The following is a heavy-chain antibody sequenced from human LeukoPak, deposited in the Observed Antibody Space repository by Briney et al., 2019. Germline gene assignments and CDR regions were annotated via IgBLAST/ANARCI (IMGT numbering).Heavy chain of an antibody. V-gene: IGHV3-7*01. Sequence: GGSLRLSCAASVFTFSSYWMSWVRQAPGKGLEWVANIKQDGSEKYYVDSVKGRFTISRDNAKNSLYLQMNSLRAEDTAVYYCARAYSSSWDYWGQGTLVTVSS. CDR2: IKQDGSEK. J-gene: IGHJ4*02. D-gene: IGHD6-13*01. CDR3: ARAYSSSWDY. CDR1: VFTFSSYW.